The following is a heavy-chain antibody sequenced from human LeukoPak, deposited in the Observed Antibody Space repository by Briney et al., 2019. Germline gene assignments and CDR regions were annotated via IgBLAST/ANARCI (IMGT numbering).Heavy chain of an antibody. J-gene: IGHJ4*02. CDR1: GFTFSSYA. Sequence: GGSLRLSCAASGFTFSSYAMSWVRQAPGKGLEWVSAISGSGGGTYYADSVKGRFTISRDNSKNTLYLQMNSLRAEDTAVYYCARGPHIYCSGGSCYPGSGGTLDYWGQGTLVTVSS. D-gene: IGHD2-15*01. CDR2: ISGSGGGT. CDR3: ARGPHIYCSGGSCYPGSGGTLDY. V-gene: IGHV3-23*01.